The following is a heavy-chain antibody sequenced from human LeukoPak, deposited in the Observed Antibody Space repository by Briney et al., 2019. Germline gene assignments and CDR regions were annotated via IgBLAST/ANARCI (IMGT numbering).Heavy chain of an antibody. D-gene: IGHD2-2*01. CDR1: GFSTSTYS. J-gene: IGHJ4*02. Sequence: GGSLRLSCAASGFSTSTYSMGWVRQAPGKGLGWVSYIGSTSIYADSVKGRFTISRDNAKNSLYLQMNSLRAEDTAVYYCARDGPPAGAGDFDYWGKGTPVTVSS. V-gene: IGHV3-48*01. CDR3: ARDGPPAGAGDFDY. CDR2: IGSTSI.